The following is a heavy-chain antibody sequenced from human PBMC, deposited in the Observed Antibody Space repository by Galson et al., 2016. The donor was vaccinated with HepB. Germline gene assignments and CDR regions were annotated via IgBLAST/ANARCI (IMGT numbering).Heavy chain of an antibody. Sequence: SETLSLTCGVSGGSISSSNWWTWVRQTPGKGLEWIGEVSHSGNTNYNPSLKSRVTVAVDKSKNQFSLRRTSVTAADTAVYYCTRGASRGGTAIGNRIHYFFDYWGQGTLVTVSS. J-gene: IGHJ4*02. CDR1: GGSISSSNW. D-gene: IGHD3-10*01. V-gene: IGHV4-4*02. CDR2: VSHSGNT. CDR3: TRGASRGGTAIGNRIHYFFDY.